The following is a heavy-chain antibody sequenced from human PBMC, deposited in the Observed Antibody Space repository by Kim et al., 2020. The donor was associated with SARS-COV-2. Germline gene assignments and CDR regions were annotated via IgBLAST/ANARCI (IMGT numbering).Heavy chain of an antibody. CDR1: GFTFSTNA. D-gene: IGHD4-17*01. CDR2: ITGSGGPT. Sequence: GGSLRPSCGAPGFTFSTNAMSWVRQAPGRGLEWVSAITGSGGPTYYADSVKGRFTISRDNSKNTLYLQMNSLRAEDTAVYFCAKETTTVVTPGVDYWGQGTLVTVSS. CDR3: AKETTTVVTPGVDY. V-gene: IGHV3-23*01. J-gene: IGHJ4*02.